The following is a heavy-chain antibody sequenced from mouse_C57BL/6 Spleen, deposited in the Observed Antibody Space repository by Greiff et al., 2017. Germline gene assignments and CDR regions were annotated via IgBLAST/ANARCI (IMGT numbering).Heavy chain of an antibody. CDR2: INPSNGGP. J-gene: IGHJ1*03. Sequence: VKLQQPGTELVKPGASVTLSCKASGYTFTSYWMHWVKQRPGQGLEWIGNINPSNGGPNYNEKFKSKATLTVDKSSSTAYMQLSSLTSEDSAVYYCARSQYYGSRYFDVWGTGTTVTVSS. D-gene: IGHD1-1*01. CDR3: ARSQYYGSRYFDV. CDR1: GYTFTSYW. V-gene: IGHV1-53*01.